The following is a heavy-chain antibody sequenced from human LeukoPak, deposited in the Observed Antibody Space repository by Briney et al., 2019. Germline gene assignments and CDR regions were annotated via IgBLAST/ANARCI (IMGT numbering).Heavy chain of an antibody. J-gene: IGHJ4*02. CDR3: ARALEVVVVFDY. Sequence: SQTLSLTCTVSGGSISSGDYYWSWICQPPGKGLEWIGYIYYSGSTYYNPSLKSRVTISVDTSKNQFSLKLSSVTAADTAVYYCARALEVVVVFDYWGQGTLVTVSS. CDR2: IYYSGST. CDR1: GGSISSGDYY. V-gene: IGHV4-30-4*08. D-gene: IGHD3-22*01.